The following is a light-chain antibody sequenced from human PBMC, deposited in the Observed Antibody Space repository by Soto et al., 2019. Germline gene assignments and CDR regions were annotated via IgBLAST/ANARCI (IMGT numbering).Light chain of an antibody. V-gene: IGLV3-21*02. Sequence: SYELTQPPSVSVAPGQTARITCGGNNIGGKSVHWYQQKPGQAPVLVVYDDSDRPSGIPDRFSGANSGDTATLTIRRVEAGDEADYYCHLWDSSNDHYVFGTGTKLTVL. CDR2: DDS. CDR1: NIGGKS. J-gene: IGLJ1*01. CDR3: HLWDSSNDHYV.